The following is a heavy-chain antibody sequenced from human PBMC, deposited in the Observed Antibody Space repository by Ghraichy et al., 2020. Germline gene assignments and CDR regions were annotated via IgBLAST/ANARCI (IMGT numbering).Heavy chain of an antibody. V-gene: IGHV3-7*01. J-gene: IGHJ4*02. D-gene: IGHD1-1*01. Sequence: GESLNISCVGSGFSVTNARMSWVRQAPGKGLEWVANMNQDGSEKSYVDSVKGRFTISRDNAKNSLYLQMNSLRAEDTAVYYCATHNNWAFNYWGQGTLVTVSS. CDR2: MNQDGSEK. CDR1: GFSVTNAR. CDR3: ATHNNWAFNY.